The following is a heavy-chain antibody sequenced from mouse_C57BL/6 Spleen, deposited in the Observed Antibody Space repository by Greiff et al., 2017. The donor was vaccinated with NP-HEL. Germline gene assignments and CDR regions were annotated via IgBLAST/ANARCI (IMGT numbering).Heavy chain of an antibody. CDR3: ARIYYDYFDY. Sequence: ESGPGLVKPSQSLSLTCSVTGYSITSGYYWNWIRQFPGNKLEWMGYISYDGSNNYNPSLKNRISITRDTSKNQFFLKLNSVTTEDTATYYCARIYYDYFDYWGQGTTLTVSS. V-gene: IGHV3-6*01. D-gene: IGHD2-4*01. CDR2: ISYDGSN. CDR1: GYSITSGYY. J-gene: IGHJ2*01.